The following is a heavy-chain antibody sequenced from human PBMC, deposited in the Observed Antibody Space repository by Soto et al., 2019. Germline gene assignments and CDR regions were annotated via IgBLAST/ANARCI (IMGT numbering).Heavy chain of an antibody. CDR2: LYTGTDT. CDR1: GFTVSSSY. CDR3: ARSRCTGTDAGRFLDY. Sequence: GGSLSLSCAASGFTVSSSYLTWVRQAPGKGLEWVAILYTGTDTVYADSVKGRFTISLDSSKYTLYLQMHSLRANDTARYFFARSRCTGTDAGRFLDYWGQGSLVTVSS. J-gene: IGHJ4*02. D-gene: IGHD2-15*01. V-gene: IGHV3-53*01.